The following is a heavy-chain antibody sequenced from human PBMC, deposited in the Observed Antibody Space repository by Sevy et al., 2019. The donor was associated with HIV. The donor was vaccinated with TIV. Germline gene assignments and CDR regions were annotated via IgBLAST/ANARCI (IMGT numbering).Heavy chain of an antibody. CDR2: IRYDGSNK. J-gene: IGHJ6*02. CDR1: GFTFSSYG. D-gene: IGHD2-2*01. V-gene: IGHV3-30*02. CDR3: AKDLGDYQDIVVVPAAIFGYYYYGMDV. Sequence: GGSLRLSCAASGFTFSSYGMHWVRQAPGKGLEWVAFIRYDGSNKYYADSVKGRFTISRDNSKNTLYLQMNSLRAEDKAVYYCAKDLGDYQDIVVVPAAIFGYYYYGMDVWGQGTTVTVSS.